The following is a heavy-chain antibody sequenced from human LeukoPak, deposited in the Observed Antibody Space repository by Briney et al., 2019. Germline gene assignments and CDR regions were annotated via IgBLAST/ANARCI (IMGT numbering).Heavy chain of an antibody. D-gene: IGHD3-3*02. Sequence: ASVKVSCKASGYTFTSYGISWVRQAPGQGLEWTGWISAYNGNTNHAQKFQGRVTMSTDTSTSTAYMDLSSLTSDDTAVYYCARRSFVLAAVFKGDDALDIWGQGTMVTVSS. CDR2: ISAYNGNT. J-gene: IGHJ3*02. V-gene: IGHV1-18*01. CDR1: GYTFTSYG. CDR3: ARRSFVLAAVFKGDDALDI.